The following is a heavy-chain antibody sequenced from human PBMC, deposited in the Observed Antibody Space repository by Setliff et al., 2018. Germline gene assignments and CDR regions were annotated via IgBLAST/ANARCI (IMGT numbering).Heavy chain of an antibody. CDR2: IYPGDSDT. D-gene: IGHD3-3*01. Sequence: PGESLKISCKGSGYSFTSYWIGWVRQMPGKGLEWMGIIYPGDSDTRYSPSFQGQVTISADKSISTAYLQWSSLKASDTAMYYCARDLTYYDFWSGYYSPRAFDIWGQGTMVTVSS. V-gene: IGHV5-51*01. CDR1: GYSFTSYW. CDR3: ARDLTYYDFWSGYYSPRAFDI. J-gene: IGHJ3*02.